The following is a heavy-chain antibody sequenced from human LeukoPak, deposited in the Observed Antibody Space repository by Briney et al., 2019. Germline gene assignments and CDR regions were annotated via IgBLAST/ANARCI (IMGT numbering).Heavy chain of an antibody. D-gene: IGHD3/OR15-3a*01. CDR1: GFTFSSYA. J-gene: IGHJ4*02. CDR3: AKGYDFWSGYARWFDY. CDR2: ISGSGGST. V-gene: IGHV3-23*01. Sequence: GGSLRLSCAASGFTFSSYAMSWVRQAPGKGLEWVSAISGSGGSTYYADSVKGRFTISRDNSKNTLYLQMNSLRAEDTAVYYCAKGYDFWSGYARWFDYWGQGTLVTVSS.